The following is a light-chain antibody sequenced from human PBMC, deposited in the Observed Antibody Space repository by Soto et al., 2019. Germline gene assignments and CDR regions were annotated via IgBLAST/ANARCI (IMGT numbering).Light chain of an antibody. CDR3: TSYTRASTFV. Sequence: QSALTQPASVSGSPGQSITISCTGTSSDVGAYNYVSWFQQHPGKAPKLTIYEVSNRPSGVSSRFSGFKSGNTASLTISGLQAEDEADYYCTSYTRASTFVFGTGTKLTV. J-gene: IGLJ1*01. CDR2: EVS. V-gene: IGLV2-14*01. CDR1: SSDVGAYNY.